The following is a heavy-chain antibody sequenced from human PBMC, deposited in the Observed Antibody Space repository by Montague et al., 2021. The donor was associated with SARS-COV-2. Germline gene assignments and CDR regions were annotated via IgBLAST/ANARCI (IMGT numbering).Heavy chain of an antibody. CDR2: FYYTGYT. J-gene: IGHJ4*02. CDR1: GASTNSNSYY. Sequence: SETLSLTCAVSGASTNSNSYYWGWIRQPPGKGLEWIGSFYYTGYTYYTPSLKSRVTISRDTSKNQFSLKLSSVTAADTAVYYCARIVGDCCSDSCYAVRWGQGTVVTVSS. D-gene: IGHD2-2*01. CDR3: ARIVGDCCSDSCYAVR. V-gene: IGHV4-39*01.